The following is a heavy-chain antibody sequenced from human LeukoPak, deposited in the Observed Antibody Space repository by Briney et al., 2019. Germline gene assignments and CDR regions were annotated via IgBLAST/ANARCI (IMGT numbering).Heavy chain of an antibody. Sequence: PGGSLRLSCAASGFTFSSYAMSWVRQAPGKGLEWVSAISGSGGSTYYADSVKGRFTISRDNSKNTLYLQMNSLRAEDTAVYYCAKDLRDPLNIAAAGVFDYWGQGTLVTVSS. CDR3: AKDLRDPLNIAAAGVFDY. D-gene: IGHD6-13*01. V-gene: IGHV3-23*01. CDR2: ISGSGGST. CDR1: GFTFSSYA. J-gene: IGHJ4*02.